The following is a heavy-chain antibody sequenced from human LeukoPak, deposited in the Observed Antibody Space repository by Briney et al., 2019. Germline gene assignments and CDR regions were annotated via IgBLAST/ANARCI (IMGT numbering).Heavy chain of an antibody. J-gene: IGHJ6*02. Sequence: GGSLRLSCAASGFTFSSYSMNWVRQAPGKGLEWVSYISSSSTIYYADSVKGRFTISRDNAKNSLYLQMNSLRAEDTAVYYCARDTPRLTYYYYGMDVWGQGTTVTVSS. V-gene: IGHV3-48*04. CDR1: GFTFSSYS. CDR2: ISSSSTI. D-gene: IGHD2-15*01. CDR3: ARDTPRLTYYYYGMDV.